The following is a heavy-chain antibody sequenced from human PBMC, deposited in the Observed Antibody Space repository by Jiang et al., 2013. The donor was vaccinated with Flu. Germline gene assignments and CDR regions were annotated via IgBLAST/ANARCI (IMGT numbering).Heavy chain of an antibody. CDR1: GFTFSSYG. V-gene: IGHV3-33*01. CDR2: IWYDGSNK. D-gene: IGHD6-13*01. CDR3: ARPAAGISPHFDY. Sequence: GVVQPGRSLRLSCTASGFTFSSYGMHWVRQAPGKGLEWVAVIWYDGSNKYYADSVKGRFTISRDNSKNTLYLQMNSLRAEDTAVYYCARPAAGISPHFDYWGQGTLVTVSS. J-gene: IGHJ4*02.